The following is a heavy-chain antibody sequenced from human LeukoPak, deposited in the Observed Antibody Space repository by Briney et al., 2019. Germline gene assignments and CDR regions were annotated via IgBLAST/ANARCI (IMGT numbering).Heavy chain of an antibody. CDR2: ISGSGGST. V-gene: IGHV3-23*01. D-gene: IGHD6-13*01. CDR3: ARPGYSSSWYEVLGFDI. CDR1: GFTFSSYA. Sequence: GGSLRLSCAASGFTFSSYAMSWVRQAPGKGLEWVSAISGSGGSTYYADSVKGRFTISRDNSKNTLYLQMNSLRAEDTAVYYCARPGYSSSWYEVLGFDIWGQGTMVTVSS. J-gene: IGHJ3*02.